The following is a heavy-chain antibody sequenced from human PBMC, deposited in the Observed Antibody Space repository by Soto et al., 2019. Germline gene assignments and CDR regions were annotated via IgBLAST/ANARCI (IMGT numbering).Heavy chain of an antibody. CDR2: ISSSSSYI. Sequence: EVQLVESGGGLVKPGGSLRLSCAASGFTFSSYGMNWVRQAPGKGLEWVSSISSSSSYIYYADSVKGRFTISRDNAKNSLYLQMNSLRAEDTAVYYCARQATYYDFWSGCYTLYYFDYWGQGTLVTVSS. CDR1: GFTFSSYG. J-gene: IGHJ4*02. V-gene: IGHV3-21*01. CDR3: ARQATYYDFWSGCYTLYYFDY. D-gene: IGHD3-3*01.